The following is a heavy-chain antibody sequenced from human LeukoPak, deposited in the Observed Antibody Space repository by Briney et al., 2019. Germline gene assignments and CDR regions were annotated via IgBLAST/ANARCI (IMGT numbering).Heavy chain of an antibody. V-gene: IGHV1-24*01. Sequence: ASVKVSCKVSGYTLTELSMHWVRQAPGKGLEWMGGFDPEDGETIYAQKFQGRVTMTEDTSTDTAYMELSSLRSEDTAAYYCATDRGNYGDRRGWRGSLYYFDYWGQGTLVTVSS. CDR3: ATDRGNYGDRRGWRGSLYYFDY. CDR1: GYTLTELS. D-gene: IGHD4-17*01. J-gene: IGHJ4*02. CDR2: FDPEDGET.